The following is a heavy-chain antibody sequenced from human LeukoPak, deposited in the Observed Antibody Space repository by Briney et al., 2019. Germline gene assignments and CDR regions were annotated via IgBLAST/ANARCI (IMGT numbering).Heavy chain of an antibody. CDR1: GGSISSGGYS. CDR3: ARVDDSSGRAIDY. V-gene: IGHV4-30-2*01. CDR2: IYHSGST. D-gene: IGHD3-22*01. Sequence: SQTLSLTCAVSGGSISSGGYSWSWIRQPPGKGLEWIGYIYHSGSTYYNPSLKSRVTTSVDRSKNQFSLKLSSVTAADTAVYYCARVDDSSGRAIDYWGQGTLVTVSS. J-gene: IGHJ4*02.